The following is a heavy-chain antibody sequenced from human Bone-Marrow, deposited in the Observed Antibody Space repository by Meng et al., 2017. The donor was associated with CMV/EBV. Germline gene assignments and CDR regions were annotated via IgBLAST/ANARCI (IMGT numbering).Heavy chain of an antibody. D-gene: IGHD6-6*01. Sequence: GGSLRLSCAASGFTFSSYSMNWVRQAPGKGLEWVSSISSSGTYIYFADSVKGRFTISRDNSKNTLYLQMNSLRAEDTAVYYCAKDMRISSIAARSALDYWGQGTLVTVSS. CDR2: ISSSGTYI. J-gene: IGHJ4*02. CDR3: AKDMRISSIAARSALDY. V-gene: IGHV3-21*01. CDR1: GFTFSSYS.